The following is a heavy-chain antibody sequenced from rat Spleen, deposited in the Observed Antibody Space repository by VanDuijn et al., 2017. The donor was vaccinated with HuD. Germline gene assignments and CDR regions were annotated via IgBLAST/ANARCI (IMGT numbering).Heavy chain of an antibody. D-gene: IGHD1-11*01. Sequence: EVQLVESGGGLVQPGRSLKLSCVASGFTFNNYWMAWVRQAPKKGLEWVAYISYDGGSIYYPDSVKGRFTISRDNAKNTQYLQMDSLRSEDTATYYCTRTSYGGYRDWFAYWGQGTLVTVSS. J-gene: IGHJ3*01. CDR1: GFTFNNYW. CDR3: TRTSYGGYRDWFAY. V-gene: IGHV5-31*01. CDR2: ISYDGGSI.